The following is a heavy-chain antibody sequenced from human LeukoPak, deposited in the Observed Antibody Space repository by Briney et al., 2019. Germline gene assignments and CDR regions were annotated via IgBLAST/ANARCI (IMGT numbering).Heavy chain of an antibody. CDR2: IYHSGST. V-gene: IGHV4-38-2*01. D-gene: IGHD3-10*01. CDR3: ARSRERNRFGELGY. CDR1: GYSFNSGYY. Sequence: PSETLSLTCAVSGYSFNSGYYWYWIRQPPGKVQEVFGSIYHSGSTYYNPSLKSRVTISVDTSKNQFSLNLSSVTAADTAVYYCARSRERNRFGELGYWGQGTLVTVSS. J-gene: IGHJ4*02.